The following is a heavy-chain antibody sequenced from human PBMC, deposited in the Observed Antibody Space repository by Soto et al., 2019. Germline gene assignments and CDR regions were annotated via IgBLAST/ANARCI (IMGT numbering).Heavy chain of an antibody. CDR3: AKDPNYDFWSGYSGSGWFDP. D-gene: IGHD3-3*01. V-gene: IGHV3-21*01. CDR1: GFTFSSHS. Sequence: SLRLSCAASGFTFSSHSMNWVRQTPGKGLEWVSSISGSSSNMYYADSVKGRFTISRDNAKNSLYLQMNSLRAEDTAVYYCAKDPNYDFWSGYSGSGWFDPWGQGTLVTVSS. J-gene: IGHJ5*02. CDR2: ISGSSSNM.